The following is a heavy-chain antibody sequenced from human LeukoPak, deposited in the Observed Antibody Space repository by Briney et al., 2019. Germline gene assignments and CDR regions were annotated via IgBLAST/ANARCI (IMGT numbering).Heavy chain of an antibody. J-gene: IGHJ3*02. CDR1: GYSFTSYW. D-gene: IGHD5-12*01. CDR2: IYPGDSDT. Sequence: GESLKISCKGSGYSFTSYWIGWVRQMPGKGLEWMGIIYPGDSDTRYSPSFQGQVTISADKSISTAYLQWSSLKASDTAMYYCARQKSLSGYDYDAFDIWGQGTMVTVSS. CDR3: ARQKSLSGYDYDAFDI. V-gene: IGHV5-51*01.